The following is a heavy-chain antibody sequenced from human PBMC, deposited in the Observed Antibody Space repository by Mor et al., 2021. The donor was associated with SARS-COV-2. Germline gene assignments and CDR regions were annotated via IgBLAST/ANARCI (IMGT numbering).Heavy chain of an antibody. D-gene: IGHD3-10*01. CDR2: KNSDGSST. J-gene: IGHJ6*02. CDR3: ARVLKAMVRGVIGDYYYYYGMDV. Sequence: GLVWVSRKNSDGSSTIYADSVKGRFTISRDNAKNTLYLQMNSLRAEDTAVYYCARVLKAMVRGVIGDYYYYYGMDVWGEGTTVT. V-gene: IGHV3-74*01.